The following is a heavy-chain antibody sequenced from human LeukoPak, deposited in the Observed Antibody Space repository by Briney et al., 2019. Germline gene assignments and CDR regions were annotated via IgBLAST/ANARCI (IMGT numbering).Heavy chain of an antibody. CDR3: ARANAGVPDY. V-gene: IGHV1-2*02. J-gene: IGHJ4*02. D-gene: IGHD3-10*01. CDR1: GYTFTGYN. CDR2: INPKSGGA. Sequence: ASVKVSCKASGYTFTGYNIHWVRQAPGQGLEWMGWINPKSGGANYAQKLQGRVTMTTDTSTSTAYMELRSLRSDDTAVYYCARANAGVPDYWGQGTLVPVSS.